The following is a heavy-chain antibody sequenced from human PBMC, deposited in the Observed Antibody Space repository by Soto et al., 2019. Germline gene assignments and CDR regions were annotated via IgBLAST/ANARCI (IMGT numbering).Heavy chain of an antibody. Sequence: GGSLRLSCAASGFTFSSYWMHWVRQAPGKGLVWVSRIESDGSSPIYADSVKGRFTISRGNAKNTLYLQMNSLRAEDTAVYYCAKSNWFDPWGQGTLVTVSS. CDR1: GFTFSSYW. CDR2: IESDGSSP. CDR3: AKSNWFDP. J-gene: IGHJ5*02. V-gene: IGHV3-74*01.